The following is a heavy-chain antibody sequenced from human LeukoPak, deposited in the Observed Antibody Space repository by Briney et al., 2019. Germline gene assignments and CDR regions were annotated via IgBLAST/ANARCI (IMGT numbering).Heavy chain of an antibody. D-gene: IGHD2-2*02. Sequence: GGSLRLSCAAAGFTFSSYSMNWVRQAPGKGLEWVSYISSSSSTIYYADSVKGRFTISRDNAKNSLYLQMNSLRAEDTAVYYCTREFLPATAILGWFDPWGQGTLVTVSS. V-gene: IGHV3-48*04. J-gene: IGHJ5*02. CDR1: GFTFSSYS. CDR2: ISSSSSTI. CDR3: TREFLPATAILGWFDP.